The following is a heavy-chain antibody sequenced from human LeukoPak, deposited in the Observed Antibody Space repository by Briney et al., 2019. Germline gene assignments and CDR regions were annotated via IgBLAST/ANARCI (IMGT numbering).Heavy chain of an antibody. J-gene: IGHJ5*02. CDR1: GYTFTNYD. Sequence: ASVKVSCKASGYTFTNYDINWVRQATGQGLEWMGWMHPNSGNTGYAQKFQGRVTITRNTSISTAYMELSSLRSEDTAVYYCARTFLRYDSSGYGVSWFDPWGQGTLVTVSS. D-gene: IGHD3-22*01. CDR2: MHPNSGNT. V-gene: IGHV1-8*01. CDR3: ARTFLRYDSSGYGVSWFDP.